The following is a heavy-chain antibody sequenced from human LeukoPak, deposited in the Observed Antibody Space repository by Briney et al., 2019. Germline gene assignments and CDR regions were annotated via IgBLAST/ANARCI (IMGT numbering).Heavy chain of an antibody. D-gene: IGHD5-18*01. CDR1: GGSFSGYY. V-gene: IGHV4-34*01. CDR3: ARGATVSRRIWYSYRAYYLDY. CDR2: INHSGST. Sequence: SEALSLTCAIYGGSFSGYYWSWIRQPPGKGLAWIGEINHSGSTNYNPSLKSRVTISVDTSKNQFSLKLSSVTAADTAVYYCARGATVSRRIWYSYRAYYLDYWGQGTLVTVSS. J-gene: IGHJ4*02.